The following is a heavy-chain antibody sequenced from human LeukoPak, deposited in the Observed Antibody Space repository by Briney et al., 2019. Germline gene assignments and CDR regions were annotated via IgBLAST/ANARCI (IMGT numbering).Heavy chain of an antibody. J-gene: IGHJ4*02. CDR1: GGSFSGYY. CDR3: ARGRMIAARFDY. Sequence: SETLSLTCAVYGGSFSGYYWSWIRQPPGKGLEWIGEINHSGSTNYNPSLKSRVTISVDTSKNQFSLKLSSVTAADTAVYYCARGRMIAARFDYWGQGTLGTVSS. D-gene: IGHD6-6*01. CDR2: INHSGST. V-gene: IGHV4-34*01.